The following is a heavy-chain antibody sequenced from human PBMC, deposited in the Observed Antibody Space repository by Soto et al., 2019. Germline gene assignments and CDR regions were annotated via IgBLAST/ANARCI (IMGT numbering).Heavy chain of an antibody. CDR2: IKQDGSEK. J-gene: IGHJ4*02. CDR1: GFTFSSYW. Sequence: GGSLRLSCAASGFTFSSYWMSWVRQAPGKGLEWVANIKQDGSEKYYVDSVRGRFTISRDNAKNSLYLEMNSLRAEDTAVYYCARESEDLTSNFDYWGQGTLVTVSS. CDR3: ARESEDLTSNFDY. V-gene: IGHV3-7*01.